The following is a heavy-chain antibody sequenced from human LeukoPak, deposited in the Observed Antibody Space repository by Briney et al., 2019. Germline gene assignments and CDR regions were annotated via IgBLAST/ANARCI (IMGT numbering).Heavy chain of an antibody. J-gene: IGHJ4*02. CDR2: FDHEDGET. CDR3: ATDLGYSYGFFDY. CDR1: GYTLTELS. V-gene: IGHV1-24*01. D-gene: IGHD5-18*01. Sequence: GASVTVSCKVSGYTLTELSMHWVRQAPGKGLERMGGFDHEDGETIYAQKFQGRVTMTEDTSTDTAYMELSSLRSEDTAVYYCATDLGYSYGFFDYWGQGTLVTVSS.